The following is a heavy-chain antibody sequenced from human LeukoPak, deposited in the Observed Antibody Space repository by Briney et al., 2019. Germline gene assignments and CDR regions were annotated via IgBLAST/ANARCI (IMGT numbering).Heavy chain of an antibody. CDR2: IGRSGTTI. J-gene: IGHJ4*02. CDR3: ARSGKIYFDWLLDY. CDR1: GLTFSDYY. Sequence: GGSLRLSCAASGLTFSDYYMSWIRQVPGKGLEWVSYIGRSGTTIRYADSVKGRFTISWDNAKKSLYLQMNSLRAEDTAVYYCARSGKIYFDWLLDYWGQGTLVTVSS. D-gene: IGHD3-9*01. V-gene: IGHV3-11*04.